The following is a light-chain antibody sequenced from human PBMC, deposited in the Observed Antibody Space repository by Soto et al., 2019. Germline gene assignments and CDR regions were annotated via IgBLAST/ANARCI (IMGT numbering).Light chain of an antibody. V-gene: IGLV4-60*03. J-gene: IGLJ2*01. Sequence: QAVVTQSSSASASLGSSVKLTCTLSSGHSSYIIAWHQQQPGKAPRYLMKLEGSGSYNKGSGVPDRFSGSSSGADRYLTISNLHSEDEADYYCETWDSNVVFGGGTQLTVL. CDR2: LEGSGSY. CDR3: ETWDSNVV. CDR1: SGHSSYI.